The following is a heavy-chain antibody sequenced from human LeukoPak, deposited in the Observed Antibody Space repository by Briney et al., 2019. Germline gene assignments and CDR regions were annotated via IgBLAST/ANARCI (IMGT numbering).Heavy chain of an antibody. V-gene: IGHV4-4*07. J-gene: IGHJ1*01. CDR2: IYTSGST. D-gene: IGHD6-19*01. CDR3: ARHGGKDSSVHTDAEYFQH. CDR1: GGSISSYY. Sequence: SETLSLTCTVSGGSISSYYWSWIRQPAGKGLEWIGRIYTSGSTNYNPSLKSRVTMSVDTSKNQFSLKLSSVTAADTAMYYCARHGGKDSSVHTDAEYFQHWGQGTLVTVSS.